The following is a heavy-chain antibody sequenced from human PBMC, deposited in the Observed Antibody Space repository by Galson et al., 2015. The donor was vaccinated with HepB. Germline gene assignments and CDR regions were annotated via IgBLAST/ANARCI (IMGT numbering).Heavy chain of an antibody. CDR2: ISSNGGST. D-gene: IGHD6-6*01. CDR3: VKDLSIAARRGGYYYYGMDV. V-gene: IGHV3-64D*06. CDR1: GFTFSNYS. Sequence: SLRLSCAASGFTFSNYSMNWVRQAPGKGLEYVSAISSNGGSTYYADSVKGRFTISRDNSKNTLYLQMSSLRAEDTAVYYCVKDLSIAARRGGYYYYGMDVWGQGTTVTVSS. J-gene: IGHJ6*02.